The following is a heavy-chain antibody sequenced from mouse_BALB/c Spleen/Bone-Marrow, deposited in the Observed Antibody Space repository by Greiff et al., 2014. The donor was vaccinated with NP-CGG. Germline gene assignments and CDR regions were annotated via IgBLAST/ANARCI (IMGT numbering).Heavy chain of an antibody. CDR2: IRNKANGYTT. Sequence: EVKLQESGGGLVQPGGSLRLSCATSGFTFTDYYMSWVRQPPGKALEWLGSIRNKANGYTTEYSASVKGRFTISRDNSQSILYLQMNTLRAEDSATYYCARDRGLLRFDYWGQGTTLTVSS. D-gene: IGHD2-3*01. V-gene: IGHV7-3*02. CDR1: GFTFTDYY. J-gene: IGHJ2*01. CDR3: ARDRGLLRFDY.